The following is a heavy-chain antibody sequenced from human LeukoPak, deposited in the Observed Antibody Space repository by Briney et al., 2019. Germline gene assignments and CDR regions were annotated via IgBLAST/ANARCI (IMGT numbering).Heavy chain of an antibody. D-gene: IGHD2-15*01. CDR1: EFTFSSYS. CDR3: AKAISVVVVAATPYFDY. V-gene: IGHV3-48*01. J-gene: IGHJ4*02. Sequence: GGSLRLSCAASEFTFSSYSMNWVRQAPGKGLEWVSYITNSGNSKSYADSVKGRFTISRDNTKNSLYLQMNGLRAEDTAVYYCAKAISVVVVAATPYFDYWGQGILVTVSS. CDR2: ITNSGNSK.